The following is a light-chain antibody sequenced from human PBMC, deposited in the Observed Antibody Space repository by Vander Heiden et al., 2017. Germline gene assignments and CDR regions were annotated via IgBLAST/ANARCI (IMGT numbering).Light chain of an antibody. CDR3: HQDGSSPWT. Sequence: ELVLTQSPGTLSLSPGERATLSCRASQSVSSDYLAWYQQKPGQAPSLLIYGASSRATGIPDRFSGSGSGADFTLTISSLEPEDFAVYYCHQDGSSPWTFGQGTKVEVK. CDR2: GAS. V-gene: IGKV3-20*01. J-gene: IGKJ1*01. CDR1: QSVSSDY.